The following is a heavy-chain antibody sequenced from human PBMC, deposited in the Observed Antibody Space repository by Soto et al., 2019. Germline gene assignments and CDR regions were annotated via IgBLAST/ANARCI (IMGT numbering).Heavy chain of an antibody. V-gene: IGHV3-21*01. CDR3: ARRDDYYYGFDV. CDR2: ISTSSSYI. CDR1: GFTFRSYS. Sequence: EVQLVESGGGLVKPGGSLRLSCVASGFTFRSYSMNWVRQAPGKGLEWVSSISTSSSYIYYADSVKGRFTISRDNAKNSLHLQMNSLRAEDTAVYYCARRDDYYYGFDVWGQGTTVTVSS. J-gene: IGHJ6*02.